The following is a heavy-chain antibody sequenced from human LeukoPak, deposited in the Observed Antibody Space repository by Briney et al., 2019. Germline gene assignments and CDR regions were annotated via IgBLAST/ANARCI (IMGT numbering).Heavy chain of an antibody. V-gene: IGHV4-38-2*01. CDR3: ARYCTSTTCILRGFDY. D-gene: IGHD2-2*01. CDR1: GYSFTSGHY. CDR2: IYHTGSA. Sequence: KTSEALSLTCSVSGYSFTSGHYWGWIRPPPGKGLEWIANIYHTGSAHYNPSLKSRVTISVGTSKNQFSLKLSSVTAADTAVYYCARYCTSTTCILRGFDYWGQGTLVTVSS. J-gene: IGHJ4*02.